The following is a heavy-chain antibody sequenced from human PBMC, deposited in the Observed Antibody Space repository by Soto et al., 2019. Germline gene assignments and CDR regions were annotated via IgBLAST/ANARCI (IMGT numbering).Heavy chain of an antibody. CDR3: AREPFLEWLFDY. Sequence: PSETLSLTCTVSGGSISSGGYYWSWIRQHPGKGLEWIGYIYYSGSTYYNPSLKSRVTISVDTSKNQFSLKLSSVTAADTAVYYCAREPFLEWLFDYWGQGTLVTVSS. V-gene: IGHV4-31*03. D-gene: IGHD3-3*02. CDR2: IYYSGST. J-gene: IGHJ4*02. CDR1: GGSISSGGYY.